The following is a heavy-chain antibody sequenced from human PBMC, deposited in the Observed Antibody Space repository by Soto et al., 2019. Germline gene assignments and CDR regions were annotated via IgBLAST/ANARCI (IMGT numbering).Heavy chain of an antibody. CDR2: INHSGST. V-gene: IGHV4-34*01. D-gene: IGHD3-22*01. J-gene: IGHJ4*02. CDR3: ARGCDSSGYYIV. Sequence: SETLSLTCAVHGGSFSGYYWSWIRQPPGKGLEWIGEINHSGSTNYNPSLKSRVTISVDTSKNQFSLKLSSVTAADTAVYYCARGCDSSGYYIVWGQGTLVTVS. CDR1: GGSFSGYY.